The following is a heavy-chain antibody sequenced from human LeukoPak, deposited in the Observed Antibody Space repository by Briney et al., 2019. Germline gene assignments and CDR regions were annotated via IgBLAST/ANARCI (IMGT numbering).Heavy chain of an antibody. V-gene: IGHV4-30-2*01. D-gene: IGHD4-17*01. CDR1: GASITSGRYS. Sequence: SQTMSLTCVVSGASITSGRYSWSWLRQPPVKGLEWIGYLYLGGSTHYNPSLRTRVTISLDRSKNQLSLNLTSVTAADTAVYYCARASDYGAPRDAFDIWGQGTTVTVSS. CDR2: LYLGGST. CDR3: ARASDYGAPRDAFDI. J-gene: IGHJ3*02.